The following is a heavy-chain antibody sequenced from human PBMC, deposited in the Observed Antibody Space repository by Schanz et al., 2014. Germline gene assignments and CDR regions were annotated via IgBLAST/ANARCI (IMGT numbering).Heavy chain of an antibody. V-gene: IGHV3-48*01. Sequence: EVQLVESGGGLVQPGGSLRLSCAASGFTFSSHSFNWVRQAPGKGLEWISYITYNGGTIYYADSVKGRFTISRDNSKNTLYLQMSSLRAEDTAVYYCARDHTTESYYSAGPPIDYWGQGTLLTVSS. CDR3: ARDHTTESYYSAGPPIDY. CDR1: GFTFSSHS. D-gene: IGHD1-26*01. J-gene: IGHJ4*02. CDR2: ITYNGGTI.